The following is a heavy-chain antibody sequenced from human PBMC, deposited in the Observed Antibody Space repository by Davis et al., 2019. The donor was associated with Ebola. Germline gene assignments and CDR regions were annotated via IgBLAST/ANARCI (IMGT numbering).Heavy chain of an antibody. CDR1: GFTLSDYA. Sequence: PGGSLRLSCAASGFTLSDYAMSWVRQAPGKGLEWVSTISDSGGTTYYADSVKGRFAISRDNSKNTLYLQMNSLRLEDTAVYYCVRDYNDGIGRFDYWGQGTLVTVSS. CDR3: VRDYNDGIGRFDY. D-gene: IGHD3-16*01. CDR2: ISDSGGTT. V-gene: IGHV3-23*01. J-gene: IGHJ4*02.